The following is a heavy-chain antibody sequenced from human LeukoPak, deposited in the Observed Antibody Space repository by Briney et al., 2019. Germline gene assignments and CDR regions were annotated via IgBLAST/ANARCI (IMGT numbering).Heavy chain of an antibody. D-gene: IGHD3-10*01. CDR3: ARDTYLYGSGSYSGLDP. Sequence: HVASVKVSCKVSGFTFSNYGISWVRQAPGQGLEWMGWISADNGNTNYAQKFQGRVTTTTDTSTSTAYMELRSLRSDDTAMYYCARDTYLYGSGSYSGLDPWGQGTLVIVSS. V-gene: IGHV1-18*01. J-gene: IGHJ5*02. CDR1: GFTFSNYG. CDR2: ISADNGNT.